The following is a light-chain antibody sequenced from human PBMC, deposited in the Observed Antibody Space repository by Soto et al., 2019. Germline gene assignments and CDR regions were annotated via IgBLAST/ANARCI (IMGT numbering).Light chain of an antibody. CDR2: AAS. J-gene: IGKJ1*01. CDR1: QSVTSNY. Sequence: EVGLTQSPGTVSLSPGERATLSCRASQSVTSNYLAWYQQKPGQAPRLLLYAASRRATGIPDRFSGSGSGTDCTLSISRLEPEDFGVYYGDQYGSSSTWTFGQGTKVEVK. V-gene: IGKV3-20*01. CDR3: DQYGSSSTWT.